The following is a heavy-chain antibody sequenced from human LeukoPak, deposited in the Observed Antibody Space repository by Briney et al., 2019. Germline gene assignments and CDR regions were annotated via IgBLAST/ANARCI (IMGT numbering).Heavy chain of an antibody. V-gene: IGHV3-53*01. Sequence: GGSLRLSCAASGFTVSSNYMSWVRQAPGKGLEWVSVIYSGGSTYYADSVKGRFTISRDNSKNTLYLQMNSLRAEDTAVYYCAKDLLVTEPDAFDIWGQGTMVTVSS. CDR1: GFTVSSNY. J-gene: IGHJ3*02. CDR2: IYSGGST. D-gene: IGHD4-23*01. CDR3: AKDLLVTEPDAFDI.